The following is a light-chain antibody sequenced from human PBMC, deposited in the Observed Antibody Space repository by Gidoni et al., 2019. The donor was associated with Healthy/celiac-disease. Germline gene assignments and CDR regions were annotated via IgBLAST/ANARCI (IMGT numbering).Light chain of an antibody. CDR2: GAS. Sequence: RVMTQAPATLSVSPGERATLSCRASHSVSSNLAWYQQKPGQAPRLLIYGASTRATGIPARFSGSGSGPEFTLTISSLQSEDFAVYYCQQYNNWPQTFGQXTKVEIK. CDR3: QQYNNWPQT. V-gene: IGKV3-15*01. J-gene: IGKJ1*01. CDR1: HSVSSN.